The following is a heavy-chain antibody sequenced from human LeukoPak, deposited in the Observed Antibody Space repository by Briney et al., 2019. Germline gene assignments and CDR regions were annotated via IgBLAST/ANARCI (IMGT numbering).Heavy chain of an antibody. J-gene: IGHJ4*02. Sequence: ASVKVSCKASGYTFTGYYMHWVRQAPGQGLEWMGRINPNSGGTNYAQEFQGRVTMTRDTSISTAYMELSRLRSDDTAVYYCARGRGDIVVVPAAVLIDYWGQGTLVTVSS. CDR3: ARGRGDIVVVPAAVLIDY. CDR2: INPNSGGT. D-gene: IGHD2-2*01. CDR1: GYTFTGYY. V-gene: IGHV1-2*06.